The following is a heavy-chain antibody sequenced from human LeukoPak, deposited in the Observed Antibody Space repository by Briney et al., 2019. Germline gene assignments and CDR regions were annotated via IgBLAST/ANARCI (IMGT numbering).Heavy chain of an antibody. CDR1: GGSISSYY. V-gene: IGHV4-34*01. D-gene: IGHD3-10*01. J-gene: IGHJ4*02. Sequence: PSETLSLTCTVSGGSISSYYWSWIRQPPGKGLEWIGEINHSGSTNCNPSLKSRVTISVDTSKNQFSLKLSSVTAADTAVYYCASVRVRSFDYWGQGTLVTVSS. CDR3: ASVRVRSFDY. CDR2: INHSGST.